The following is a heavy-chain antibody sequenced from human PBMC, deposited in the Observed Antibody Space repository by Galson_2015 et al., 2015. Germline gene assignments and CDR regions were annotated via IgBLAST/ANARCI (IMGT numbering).Heavy chain of an antibody. CDR3: ARVYYGSGSYYNVWYFDL. J-gene: IGHJ2*01. CDR2: IIPILGIA. D-gene: IGHD3-10*01. CDR1: GGTFSSYT. Sequence: SVKVSCKASGGTFSSYTISWVRQAPGQGLEWMGRIIPILGIANYAQKFQGRVTITADKSTSTAYMELSSLRSEDTAVYYCARVYYGSGSYYNVWYFDLWCRCTLVTVSS. V-gene: IGHV1-69*02.